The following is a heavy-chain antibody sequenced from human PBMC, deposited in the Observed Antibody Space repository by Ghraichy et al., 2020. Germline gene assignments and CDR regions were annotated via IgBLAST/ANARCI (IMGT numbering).Heavy chain of an antibody. J-gene: IGHJ3*01. D-gene: IGHD6-25*01. CDR3: TRGGAADV. Sequence: LSLTCAASGFTFGDFAMSWFRQAPGKGLGWVGFVKSKNFGGTTSYAASVRDRFTISSDDSTSIVYLEMNSLRTGDTAVYYCTRGGAADVWGRGTKVTVS. CDR1: GFTFGDFA. CDR2: VKSKNFGGTT. V-gene: IGHV3-49*03.